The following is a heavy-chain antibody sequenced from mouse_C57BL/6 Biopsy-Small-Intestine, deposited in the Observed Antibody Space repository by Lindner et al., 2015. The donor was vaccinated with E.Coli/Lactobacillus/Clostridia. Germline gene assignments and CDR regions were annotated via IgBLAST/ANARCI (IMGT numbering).Heavy chain of an antibody. CDR3: ARGPAWFPY. V-gene: IGHV1-18*01. CDR1: GYTFTDYN. J-gene: IGHJ3*01. Sequence: VQLQESGPELVKPGASVKISCKASGYTFTDYNMDWVKQSLGKSLEWIGYIHPNDGGTGYNQKFNNKATLTVDKSSSTAYMELHSLTSEDSAVYYCARGPAWFPYWGQGTLVTVSA. CDR2: IHPNDGGT.